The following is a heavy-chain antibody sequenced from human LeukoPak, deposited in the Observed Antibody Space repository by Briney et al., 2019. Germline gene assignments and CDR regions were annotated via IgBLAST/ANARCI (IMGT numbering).Heavy chain of an antibody. V-gene: IGHV1-69*13. CDR3: ARVGFRGSSDAFDI. D-gene: IGHD3-10*01. J-gene: IGHJ3*02. Sequence: ASVKVSCKASGGTHSSYAISWVRQAPGQGLEWMGGIIPIFGTANYAQKFQGRVTITADESTSTAYMELSSLRSEDTAVYYRARVGFRGSSDAFDIWGQGTMVTVSS. CDR1: GGTHSSYA. CDR2: IIPIFGTA.